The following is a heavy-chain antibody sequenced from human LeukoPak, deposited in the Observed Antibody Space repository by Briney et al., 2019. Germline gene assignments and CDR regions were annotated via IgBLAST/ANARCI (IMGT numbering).Heavy chain of an antibody. Sequence: GGSLRLSCAASGFTFSSYWMHWVRQAPGKGLVWVSRINSDGSSTSYADSVKGRFTISRDNAKNTLYLQMNSLRAEDTAVYYCARDLNYYDSSGYYQVFDYWGQGTLVTVSS. CDR2: INSDGSST. J-gene: IGHJ4*02. D-gene: IGHD3-22*01. CDR1: GFTFSSYW. CDR3: ARDLNYYDSSGYYQVFDY. V-gene: IGHV3-74*01.